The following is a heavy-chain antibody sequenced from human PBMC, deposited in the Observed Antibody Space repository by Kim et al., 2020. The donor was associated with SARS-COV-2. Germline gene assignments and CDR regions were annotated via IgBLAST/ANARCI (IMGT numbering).Heavy chain of an antibody. CDR3: ARVLAAAGIFDY. D-gene: IGHD6-13*01. Sequence: YGPSRKSRVTVSVDKSQNQFSLKLSSVAAADTAVYYCARVLAAAGIFDYWGQGTLVTVSS. J-gene: IGHJ4*02. V-gene: IGHV4-4*02.